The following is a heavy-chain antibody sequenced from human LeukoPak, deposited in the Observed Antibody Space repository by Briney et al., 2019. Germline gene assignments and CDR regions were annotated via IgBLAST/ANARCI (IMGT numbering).Heavy chain of an antibody. V-gene: IGHV1-69*13. J-gene: IGHJ4*02. CDR1: GGTFSSYA. CDR2: IIPIFGTA. Sequence: SVKVSCKASGGTFSSYAISWVRQAPGQGLEWMGGIIPIFGTANYAQKFQGRVTITADESTSTAYMELSSLRSEDTAVYYCARVWVYIILIVYGPVRFAYGGKGPWVTVSS. CDR3: ARVWVYIILIVYGPVRFAY. D-gene: IGHD3-9*01.